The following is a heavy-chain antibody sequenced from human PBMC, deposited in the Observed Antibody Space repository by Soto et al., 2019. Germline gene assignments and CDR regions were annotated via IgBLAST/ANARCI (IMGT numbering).Heavy chain of an antibody. CDR2: INPNSGGT. CDR3: ARPMTTSNNYGMDV. V-gene: IGHV1-2*04. Sequence: GASVKVSCKASGYTFTGYYMHWVRQAPGQGLEWMGWINPNSGGTNYAQKFQGWVTMTRDTSISTAYMELSRLRSDDTAVYYCARPMTTSNNYGMDVWGQGTTVTVSS. D-gene: IGHD2-2*01. J-gene: IGHJ6*02. CDR1: GYTFTGYY.